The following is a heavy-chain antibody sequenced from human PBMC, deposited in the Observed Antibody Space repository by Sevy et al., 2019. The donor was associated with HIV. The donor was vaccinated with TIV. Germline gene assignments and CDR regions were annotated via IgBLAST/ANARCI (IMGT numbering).Heavy chain of an antibody. CDR1: GGSISSSSYY. CDR3: ARPSGGYYGSGSYRGGYRFDP. Sequence: SETLSLTCTVSGGSISSSSYYWGWIRQPPGKGLEWIGSIYYSGSTYYNPSLKSRVTISVDTSKNQFSLKLSSVTAADTAVYYCARPSGGYYGSGSYRGGYRFDPWGQGTLVTVSS. D-gene: IGHD3-10*01. V-gene: IGHV4-39*01. J-gene: IGHJ5*02. CDR2: IYYSGST.